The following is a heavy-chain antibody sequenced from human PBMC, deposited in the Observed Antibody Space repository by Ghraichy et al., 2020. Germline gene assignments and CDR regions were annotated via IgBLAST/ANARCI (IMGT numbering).Heavy chain of an antibody. D-gene: IGHD5-24*01. CDR3: ARDRAYKSFDY. CDR1: GFNFTASW. V-gene: IGHV3-7*03. CDR2: IKQDGSEK. J-gene: IGHJ4*02. Sequence: GGPLRLSCAASGFNFTASWMNWVRQAPGKGLEWVAGIKQDGSEKYHVDSVKGRFTISRDNAKNSLYLQMNSLRVEDTAVYYCARDRAYKSFDYWGQGILVSVSS.